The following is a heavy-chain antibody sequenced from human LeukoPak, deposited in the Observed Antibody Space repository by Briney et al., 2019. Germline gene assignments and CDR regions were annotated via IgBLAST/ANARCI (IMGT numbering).Heavy chain of an antibody. V-gene: IGHV4-4*07. CDR2: IHTRGST. CDR1: GVSISSYF. CDR3: ARSRHYYGSGSYLYYYYYYYMDV. Sequence: PSETQSLTCTVSGVSISSYFWSWIRQPAGKGLEWIGRIHTRGSTNYNPSLKSRVTISVDTSKNQFSLKLSSVTAADTAVYYCARSRHYYGSGSYLYYYYYYYMDVWGKGTTVTVSS. J-gene: IGHJ6*03. D-gene: IGHD3-10*01.